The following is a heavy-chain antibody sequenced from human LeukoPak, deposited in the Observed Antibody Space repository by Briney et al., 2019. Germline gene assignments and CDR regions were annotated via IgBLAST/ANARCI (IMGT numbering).Heavy chain of an antibody. Sequence: PSEALSLTCTVSGGSISHYFWSWIRQPPGKALEWIGYIYYSGSTNYNPSLKSRVTISVDTSKNQFSLKLSSVTAADTAVYYCAKTVAGYWYFDLWGRGTLVTVSS. J-gene: IGHJ2*01. CDR2: IYYSGST. V-gene: IGHV4-59*08. D-gene: IGHD6-19*01. CDR3: AKTVAGYWYFDL. CDR1: GGSISHYF.